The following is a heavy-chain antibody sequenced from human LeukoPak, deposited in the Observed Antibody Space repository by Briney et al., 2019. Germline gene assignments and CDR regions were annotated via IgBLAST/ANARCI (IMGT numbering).Heavy chain of an antibody. V-gene: IGHV3-30*04. J-gene: IGHJ6*02. D-gene: IGHD5-12*01. CDR2: ISYDGSNK. CDR1: GFTFSSYA. Sequence: GRSLRLSCAASGFTFSSYAMHWVRQAPGKGLGWVAVISYDGSNKYYADSVEGRFTISRDNSKNTLCLQMNSLRAEDTAVYYCGYELYYGMDVWGQGTTVTVSS. CDR3: GYELYYGMDV.